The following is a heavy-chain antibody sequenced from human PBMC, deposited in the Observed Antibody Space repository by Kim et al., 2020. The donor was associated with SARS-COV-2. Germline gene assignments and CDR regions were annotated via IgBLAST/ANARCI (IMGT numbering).Heavy chain of an antibody. D-gene: IGHD6-13*01. CDR3: ARERVAAAGMVVFDY. V-gene: IGHV3-48*02. Sequence: DSVKGRFTISRDNAKNSLYLQMNSLRDEDTAVYYCARERVAAAGMVVFDYWGQGTLVTVSS. J-gene: IGHJ4*02.